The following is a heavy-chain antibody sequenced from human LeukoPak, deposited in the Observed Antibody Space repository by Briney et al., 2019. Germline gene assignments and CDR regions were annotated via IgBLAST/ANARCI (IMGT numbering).Heavy chain of an antibody. J-gene: IGHJ4*02. Sequence: GASVKVSCKASGYTFTSYGISWVRQAPGQGLEWMGWISAYNGNTNYAQKFQGRVTITADESTSTAYMELSSLRSEDTAVYYCARAQVVVAAPEHYFDYWGQGTLVTVSS. CDR1: GYTFTSYG. CDR2: ISAYNGNT. CDR3: ARAQVVVAAPEHYFDY. V-gene: IGHV1-18*01. D-gene: IGHD2-15*01.